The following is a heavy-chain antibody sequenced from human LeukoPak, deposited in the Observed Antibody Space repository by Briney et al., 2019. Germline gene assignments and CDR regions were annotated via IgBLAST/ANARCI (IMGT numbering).Heavy chain of an antibody. D-gene: IGHD3-10*01. CDR3: AKASLYFYGSGSCSYYYYYMDV. CDR1: GFTFSSYG. V-gene: IGHV3-30*02. J-gene: IGHJ6*03. CDR2: IRYDGSNK. Sequence: GGSLRLSCAASGFTFSSYGMHWVRQAPGKGLEWVAFIRYDGSNKYYADSVKGRFTISRDNSKNTLYLQMNSLRAEDTAVYYCAKASLYFYGSGSCSYYYYYMDVWGKGTTVTISS.